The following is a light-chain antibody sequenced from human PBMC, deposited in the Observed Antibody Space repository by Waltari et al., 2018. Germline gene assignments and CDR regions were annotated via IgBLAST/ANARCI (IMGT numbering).Light chain of an antibody. J-gene: IGLJ3*02. CDR1: ISDFGGYND. CDR3: CSYAGSITFWV. CDR2: DVT. Sequence: QSALTQPRSVSGSPGKSVTISCPGTISDFGGYNDFSWYQHHPGNTPKLIIYDVTKRPSGVPDRCSASKSDNTASLTISGLQAEDEADYYCCSYAGSITFWVFGGGTKLTVL. V-gene: IGLV2-11*01.